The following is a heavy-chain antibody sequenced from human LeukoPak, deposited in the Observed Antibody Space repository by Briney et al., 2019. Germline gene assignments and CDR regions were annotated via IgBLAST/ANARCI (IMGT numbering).Heavy chain of an antibody. J-gene: IGHJ4*02. CDR3: ATWGKAAAGHDY. CDR2: ISYDGSNK. Sequence: PGGSLRLSCGASGFSFSNYGMHWVRQAPGKGLEGVAVISYDGSNKYYADSVKGRFTISRDNSKNTLHLQMNSLRTEDTAVYFCATWGKAAAGHDYWGQGTLVTVSS. D-gene: IGHD6-13*01. V-gene: IGHV3-30*03. CDR1: GFSFSNYG.